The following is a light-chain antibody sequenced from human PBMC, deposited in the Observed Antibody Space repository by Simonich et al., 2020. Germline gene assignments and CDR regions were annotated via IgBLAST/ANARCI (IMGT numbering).Light chain of an antibody. J-gene: IGKJ5*01. CDR2: KVS. CDR3: MQGTHWPPIT. CDR1: QSLVHSDGNTS. Sequence: DVVMTQSPLSLPVTLGQPASISCRSSQSLVHSDGNTSLNWFQQRPGQSPMRLIYKVSHRDSGVPDRFSCSGSATDFTLKISRVEAEDVGVYYCMQGTHWPPITFGQGTRLEIK. V-gene: IGKV2-30*02.